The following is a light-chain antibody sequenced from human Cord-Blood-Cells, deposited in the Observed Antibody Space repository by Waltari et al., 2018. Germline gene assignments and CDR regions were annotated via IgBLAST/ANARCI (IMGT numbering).Light chain of an antibody. J-gene: IGKJ1*01. V-gene: IGKV1-5*03. CDR2: KAS. CDR3: QQYNSYST. CDR1: QSISSW. Sequence: DIQMTQSPSTLSAYVGDRVTISCRASQSISSWLAWYQQKPGKAPKLLIYKASSLESWVPSRFSGSGSGTEFTLTISSLQPDDFATYYCQQYNSYSTFGQGTKVEIK.